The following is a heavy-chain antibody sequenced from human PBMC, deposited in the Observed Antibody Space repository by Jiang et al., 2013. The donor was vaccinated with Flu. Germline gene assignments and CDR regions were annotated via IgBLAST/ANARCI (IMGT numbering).Heavy chain of an antibody. CDR3: ATDRQYYGSGIYPPGGD. CDR2: FDPEDGET. CDR1: GYTLSELS. J-gene: IGHJ4*02. Sequence: GAEVKKPGASVKVSCKLSGYTLSELSIHWVRQAPGKGLEWMGGFDPEDGETIYAQKFQGRVTMTEDTSTDTAYMELSSLRSEDTAIYYCATDRQYYGSGIYPPGGDWGQGTLVTVSS. V-gene: IGHV1-24*01. D-gene: IGHD3-10*01.